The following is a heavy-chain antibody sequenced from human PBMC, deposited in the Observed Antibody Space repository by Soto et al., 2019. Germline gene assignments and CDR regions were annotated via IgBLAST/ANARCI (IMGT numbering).Heavy chain of an antibody. D-gene: IGHD2-15*01. Sequence: AAVKSSSKTFAYNFTSFGIYCGRQAPGRPLVWMGWMNPSSGQTGSAQNFQGRVTMTRDISTRTVFMQLTSLRSEDTAIYYCARLAEYCNGIKCYSNFDFWGPGTQVTVS. CDR2: MNPSSGQT. J-gene: IGHJ4*01. V-gene: IGHV1-8*01. CDR1: AYNFTSFG. CDR3: ARLAEYCNGIKCYSNFDF.